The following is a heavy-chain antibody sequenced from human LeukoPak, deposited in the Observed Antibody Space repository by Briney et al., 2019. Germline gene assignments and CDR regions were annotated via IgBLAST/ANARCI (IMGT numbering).Heavy chain of an antibody. Sequence: GASVTVSCTASGGTFISYAISWVRQAPGQGLEWMGGIIPIFGTANYAQKFQGRVTITADESTSTAYMELSSLRSEDTAVYYCARVEDDILTGYAFDIWGQGTMVTVSS. J-gene: IGHJ3*02. D-gene: IGHD3-9*01. CDR2: IIPIFGTA. CDR1: GGTFISYA. V-gene: IGHV1-69*13. CDR3: ARVEDDILTGYAFDI.